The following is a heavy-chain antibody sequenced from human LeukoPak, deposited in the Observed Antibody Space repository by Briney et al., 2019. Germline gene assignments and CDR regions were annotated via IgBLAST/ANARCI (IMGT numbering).Heavy chain of an antibody. CDR3: ARAYGYEYFQY. D-gene: IGHD4-17*01. J-gene: IGHJ1*01. V-gene: IGHV1-2*02. Sequence: ASVKVSCKASGYTFSDYYIHWVRQAPGQGLEWMGWINPNTGGANFAQKFQGRVSMTGDTSTRTAYTDLSSLRFDDTAVYYCARAYGYEYFQYWGQGTLVTVSS. CDR1: GYTFSDYY. CDR2: INPNTGGA.